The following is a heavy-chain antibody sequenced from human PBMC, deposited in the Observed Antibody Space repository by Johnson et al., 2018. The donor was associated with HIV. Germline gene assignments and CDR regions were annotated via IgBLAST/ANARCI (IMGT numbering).Heavy chain of an antibody. CDR2: IWYDGSNK. J-gene: IGHJ3*02. D-gene: IGHD6-13*01. CDR3: AKDTDSSSWVGGAFDI. CDR1: GFTFSSYG. Sequence: QVQLVESGGGVVQPGKSLRLSCAASGFTFSSYGMHWVRQAPGKGLEWVAVIWYDGSNKYYADSVKGRFTISRDNSKNTLYLQMKSLRVEDTALYYCAKDTDSSSWVGGAFDIWGQGTMVTVSS. V-gene: IGHV3-33*06.